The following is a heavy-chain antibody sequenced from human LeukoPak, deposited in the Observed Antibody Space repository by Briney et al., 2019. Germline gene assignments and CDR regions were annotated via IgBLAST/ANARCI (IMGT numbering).Heavy chain of an antibody. CDR3: AKGDQRGYSYPPFDY. D-gene: IGHD5-18*01. V-gene: IGHV3-23*01. Sequence: GGSLRLSCAASGFTFSSYAMSWVRQAPGKGLEWVSAISGSGGSRYYADSVKGRFTISRDNSKNTLYLQMNSLRAEDTAVYYCAKGDQRGYSYPPFDYWGQGTLVTVSS. J-gene: IGHJ4*02. CDR2: ISGSGGSR. CDR1: GFTFSSYA.